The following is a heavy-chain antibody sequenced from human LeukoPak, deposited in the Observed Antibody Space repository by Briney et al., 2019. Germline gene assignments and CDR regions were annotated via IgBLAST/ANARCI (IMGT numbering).Heavy chain of an antibody. CDR3: ARNGRVRRVVKDLFEY. J-gene: IGHJ4*02. Sequence: ASVRVSCKTSGYTFTDYDITWVRQAPGQGLEWMGRVSPYNGNAYYSQRFQDRVTITKDTSTGTAYMDLRNLRTDDTAMYYCARNGRVRRVVKDLFEYWGQGTLVAVSS. CDR1: GYTFTDYD. V-gene: IGHV1-18*01. CDR2: VSPYNGNA. D-gene: IGHD3-10*01.